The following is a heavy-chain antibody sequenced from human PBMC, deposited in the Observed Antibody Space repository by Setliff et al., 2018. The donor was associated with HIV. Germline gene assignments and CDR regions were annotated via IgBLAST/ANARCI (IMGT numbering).Heavy chain of an antibody. CDR2: ISNDGGRE. Sequence: GGSLRLSCAASGFTFTSYWMAWIRQAPGRGLEWAAIISNDGGREYYVDSVKGRFTISRDNAKSSLYLQMDSLRVEDTSVYYCAKDGDYRNWDYDAFDIWGQGTMVTVSS. CDR1: GFTFTSYW. CDR3: AKDGDYRNWDYDAFDI. J-gene: IGHJ3*02. V-gene: IGHV3-7*01. D-gene: IGHD1-7*01.